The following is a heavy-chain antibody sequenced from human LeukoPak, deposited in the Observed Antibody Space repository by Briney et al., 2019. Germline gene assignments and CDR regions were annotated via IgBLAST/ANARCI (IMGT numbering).Heavy chain of an antibody. D-gene: IGHD3-10*01. J-gene: IGHJ3*02. V-gene: IGHV3-74*01. CDR2: INNDGSST. CDR3: ARGVRGAIDAFDI. CDR1: GFTFTSYW. Sequence: PGTSLRLSCTASGFTFTSYWMQWVRQAPGEGLVWVSCINNDGSSTNYADSVKGRFTISRDNSKNTVYLQMNSLRAGDTAVYYCARGVRGAIDAFDIWGQGTMVTVSS.